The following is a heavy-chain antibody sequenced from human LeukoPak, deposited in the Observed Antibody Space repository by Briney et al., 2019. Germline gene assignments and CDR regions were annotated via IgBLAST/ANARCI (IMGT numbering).Heavy chain of an antibody. Sequence: GGSLRLSCAASGVTFSSYWMNWARQAPGKGLEWVASINHNGNVNYYVDSVKGRFALSRDNAKNSLYLQMSNLGAEDTAVYLWARGGGLDVWGQGATVTVSS. CDR2: INHNGNVN. J-gene: IGHJ6*02. D-gene: IGHD3-16*01. CDR3: ARGGGLDV. V-gene: IGHV3-7*03. CDR1: GVTFSSYW.